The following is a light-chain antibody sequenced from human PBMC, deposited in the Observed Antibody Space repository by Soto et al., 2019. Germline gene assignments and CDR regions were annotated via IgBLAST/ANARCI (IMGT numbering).Light chain of an antibody. V-gene: IGLV1-51*01. Sequence: QCVLTQPASLSATPGQRVTISCSGSISNIGGNSVSWYQQLPGTAPKLLIYDDDKRPSGIPDRFSGSKSGTSATLGITGFQTGDEADYYCGSWDSSLSAYVFGTGTRSPS. CDR2: DDD. J-gene: IGLJ1*01. CDR3: GSWDSSLSAYV. CDR1: ISNIGGNS.